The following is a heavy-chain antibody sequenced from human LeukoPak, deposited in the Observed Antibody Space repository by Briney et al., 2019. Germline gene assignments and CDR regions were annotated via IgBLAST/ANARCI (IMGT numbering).Heavy chain of an antibody. Sequence: GGSLRLSCTASGFTFGDYAMSWFRQAPGKGLEWISYISSSSSIIYYADSVKGRFTISRDNAKDSLYLQMNSLRAEDTAVYYCARDKLPVDYWGQGTLVTVSS. CDR1: GFTFGDYA. CDR3: ARDKLPVDY. J-gene: IGHJ4*02. D-gene: IGHD2-2*01. V-gene: IGHV3-48*01. CDR2: ISSSSSII.